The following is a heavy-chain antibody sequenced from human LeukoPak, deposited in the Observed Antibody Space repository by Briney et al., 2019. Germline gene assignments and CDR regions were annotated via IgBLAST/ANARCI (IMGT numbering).Heavy chain of an antibody. CDR1: GFTFSNAW. V-gene: IGHV3-15*01. J-gene: IGHJ6*03. CDR3: TTNFEEVDTAMVPGYYYYMDV. D-gene: IGHD5-18*01. Sequence: GGSLRLSCAASGFTFSNAWMSWVRQAPGKGLEWVGRIKSKTDGGTTDYAAPVKGRFTISRDDSKNTLYLQMNSLKTEDTAVYYCTTNFEEVDTAMVPGYYYYMDVWGKGTTVTVSS. CDR2: IKSKTDGGTT.